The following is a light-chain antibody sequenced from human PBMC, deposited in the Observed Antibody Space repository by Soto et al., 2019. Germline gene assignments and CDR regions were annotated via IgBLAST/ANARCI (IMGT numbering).Light chain of an antibody. CDR1: SSNIGAGYD. V-gene: IGLV1-51*01. CDR3: GTWDSSLSAGV. CDR2: DNS. Sequence: QSVLTQPPSVSGAPGQRVTISCTGSSSNIGAGYDVHWYQQLPGTAPKLLIYDNSKRPSGIPDRFSGSKSGTSATLGITGLQTGDEADYYCGTWDSSLSAGVFGGGTKLTVL. J-gene: IGLJ2*01.